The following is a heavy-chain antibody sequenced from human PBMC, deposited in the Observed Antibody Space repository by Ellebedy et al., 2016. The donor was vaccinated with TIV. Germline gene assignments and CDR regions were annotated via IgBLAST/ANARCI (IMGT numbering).Heavy chain of an antibody. D-gene: IGHD2-15*01. CDR1: GGSVSSGSYY. CDR3: ARDGIVVVEERSGWFDP. J-gene: IGHJ5*02. Sequence: SETLSLXXTVSGGSVSSGSYYWSWIRQPPGKGLEWIGYIYYSGSTNYNPSLKSRVTMSVDTSKNQFSLKLSSVTAADTAVYYCARDGIVVVEERSGWFDPWGQGTLVTVSS. V-gene: IGHV4-61*01. CDR2: IYYSGST.